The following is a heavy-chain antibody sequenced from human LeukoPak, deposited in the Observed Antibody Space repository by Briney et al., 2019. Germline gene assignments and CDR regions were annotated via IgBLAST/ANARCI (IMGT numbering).Heavy chain of an antibody. D-gene: IGHD3-22*01. CDR3: ARGGPYYYDSSGYYQLGFDY. CDR1: GGTFSSYA. J-gene: IGHJ4*02. V-gene: IGHV1-69*05. CDR2: IIPIFGTA. Sequence: SVKVSCKASGGTFSSYAISWVRQAPGQGLEWMGGIIPIFGTANYAQKFQGRVTITTDESTSTAYMELSSLRSEDTAVYYCARGGPYYYDSSGYYQLGFDYWGQGTLVTVSS.